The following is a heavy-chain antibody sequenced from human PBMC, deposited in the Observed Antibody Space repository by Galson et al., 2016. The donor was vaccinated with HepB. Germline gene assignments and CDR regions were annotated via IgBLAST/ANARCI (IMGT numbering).Heavy chain of an antibody. Sequence: SLRLSCAASGFSSKNYDMHWVRQTTGKGLEWVSTIDAAGATYYLGSVKGRFAISRENAKNSLYLQMNSLRAEDTAIYYCARAYYDFVYGMDVWGPGTTVTVSS. CDR1: GFSSKNYD. J-gene: IGHJ6*02. CDR2: IDAAGAT. CDR3: ARAYYDFVYGMDV. D-gene: IGHD3-3*01. V-gene: IGHV3-13*01.